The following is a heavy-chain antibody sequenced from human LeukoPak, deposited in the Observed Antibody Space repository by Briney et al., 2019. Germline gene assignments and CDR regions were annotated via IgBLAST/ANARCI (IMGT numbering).Heavy chain of an antibody. J-gene: IGHJ5*02. Sequence: SETLSLTCAVYGGSFSGYYWSWIRQPPGKGLEWIGEINHSGSTNYNPSLKSRVTISVDTSKNQFSLKLSSVTAADTAVYHCGRSHCSSTSCYRTSRFPSYGWFDPWGQGTLVTVSS. V-gene: IGHV4-34*01. D-gene: IGHD2-2*02. CDR2: INHSGST. CDR3: GRSHCSSTSCYRTSRFPSYGWFDP. CDR1: GGSFSGYY.